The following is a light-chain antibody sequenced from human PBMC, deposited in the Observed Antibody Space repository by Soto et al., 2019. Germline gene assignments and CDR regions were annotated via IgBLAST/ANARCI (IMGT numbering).Light chain of an antibody. CDR1: QSISSW. CDR3: QQYNRYWT. V-gene: IGKV1-5*03. J-gene: IGKJ1*01. Sequence: DIQMTQSPSTLSASVGDRVTITCRASQSISSWLAWYQQKPGKAPKLLIYNASSLKSGVPSRFSGSGSGTEFTLTISSLQPDDFATYYCQQYNRYWTFGQGTKVEIK. CDR2: NAS.